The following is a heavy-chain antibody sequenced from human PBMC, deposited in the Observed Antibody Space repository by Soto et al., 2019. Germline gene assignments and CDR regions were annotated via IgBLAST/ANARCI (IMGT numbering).Heavy chain of an antibody. CDR3: ARGPDLFVVEPAAMPPPKTSYFDS. CDR2: ISAYNGNT. V-gene: IGHV1-18*01. CDR1: GYTFTSYG. J-gene: IGHJ4*02. D-gene: IGHD2-2*01. Sequence: GASVKVSCKASGYTFTSYGISWVRQAPGQGLEWMGWISAYNGNTNYAQKLQGRVTMTTDTSTSTAYMELRSLRSDDTAVYYCARGPDLFVVEPAAMPPPKTSYFDSWGQGTLVTVSS.